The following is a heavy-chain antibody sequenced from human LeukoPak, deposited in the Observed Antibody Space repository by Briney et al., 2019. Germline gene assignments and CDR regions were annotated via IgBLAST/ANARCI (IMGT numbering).Heavy chain of an antibody. Sequence: GGSLRLSCAASGFTNNHMNWVRQAPAKALEWVAAIYSDDNTYYADSVKGRFSICRDSSKNTEYLQMNNLRAEDTAVYYCASRPKAEQWLAVFDYWGQGTLVTVSS. J-gene: IGHJ4*02. CDR1: GFTNNH. CDR3: ASRPKAEQWLAVFDY. D-gene: IGHD6-19*01. CDR2: IYSDDNT. V-gene: IGHV3-66*01.